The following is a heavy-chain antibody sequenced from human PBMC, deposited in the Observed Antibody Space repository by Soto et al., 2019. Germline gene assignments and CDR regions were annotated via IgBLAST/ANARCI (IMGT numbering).Heavy chain of an antibody. CDR3: ARDGEAVAGYFDY. J-gene: IGHJ4*02. D-gene: IGHD6-19*01. V-gene: IGHV4-61*01. CDR2: IYYSGST. Sequence: QVQLQESGPGLVKPSETLSLTCTVSGGSVSSGSYYWSWIRQPPGKGLEWIGYIYYSGSTNYNPSLQSRVTISVDTSKNQFSLKLSSVTAADTAVYYCARDGEAVAGYFDYWGQGTLVTVSS. CDR1: GGSVSSGSYY.